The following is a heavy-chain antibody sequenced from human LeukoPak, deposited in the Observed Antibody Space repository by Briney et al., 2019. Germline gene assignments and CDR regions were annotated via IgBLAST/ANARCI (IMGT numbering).Heavy chain of an antibody. CDR1: GYRFSDYY. CDR2: ISSYNDNT. V-gene: IGHV1-18*04. CDR3: ARIGCSSTSCYGNAVDP. J-gene: IGHJ5*02. Sequence: ASVKVSCKASGYRFSDYYMHWVRQAPGQGLEWMGWISSYNDNTLYAQKFLGRVTMTTDTSKSTAYMELRSLRSDDTAVYYCARIGCSSTSCYGNAVDPWGQGTLVTVSS. D-gene: IGHD2-2*01.